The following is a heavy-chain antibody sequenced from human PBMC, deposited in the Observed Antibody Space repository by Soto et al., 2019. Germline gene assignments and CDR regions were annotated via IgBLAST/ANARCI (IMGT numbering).Heavy chain of an antibody. D-gene: IGHD3-22*01. J-gene: IGHJ4*02. CDR1: GGSISSSNW. Sequence: QVQLQESGPGLVKPSGTLSLTCAVSGGSISSSNWWRWVRQPPGKGLEWIGEIYHSGSTNYNPSLKSRVTISVDKSKNQFSLKLSSVTAADTAVYYCASTYYYDSSGYYSLGDWGQGTLVTVSS. CDR2: IYHSGST. V-gene: IGHV4-4*02. CDR3: ASTYYYDSSGYYSLGD.